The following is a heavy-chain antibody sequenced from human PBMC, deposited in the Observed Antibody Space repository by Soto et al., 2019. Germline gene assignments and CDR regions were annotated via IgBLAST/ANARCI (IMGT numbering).Heavy chain of an antibody. J-gene: IGHJ4*02. CDR1: GYTFTSYY. CDR2: INPSGGST. CDR3: AIDMVRGVISGIGFDY. D-gene: IGHD3-10*01. Sequence: QVQLVQSGAEVKKPGASVKVSCKASGYTFTSYYMHWVRQAPGQGLEWMGIINPSGGSTSYAQKFQGRVTMTRDTSTSTVYMELSSLRSEDTAVYYCAIDMVRGVISGIGFDYWGQGTLVTVSS. V-gene: IGHV1-46*03.